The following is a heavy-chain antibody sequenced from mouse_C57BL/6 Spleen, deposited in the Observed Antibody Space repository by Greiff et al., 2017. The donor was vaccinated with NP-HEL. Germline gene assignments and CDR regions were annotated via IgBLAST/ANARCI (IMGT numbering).Heavy chain of an antibody. Sequence: EVKLVESGGGLVQPGGSLSLSCAASGFTFTDYYMSWVRQPPGKALEWLGFISNKANGYTTEYSASVKGRFTISRDNSQSILYLQMNALRAEDSATYYCARDYYGTYWGQGTSVTVSS. CDR2: ISNKANGYTT. J-gene: IGHJ4*01. D-gene: IGHD1-1*01. V-gene: IGHV7-3*01. CDR1: GFTFTDYY. CDR3: ARDYYGTY.